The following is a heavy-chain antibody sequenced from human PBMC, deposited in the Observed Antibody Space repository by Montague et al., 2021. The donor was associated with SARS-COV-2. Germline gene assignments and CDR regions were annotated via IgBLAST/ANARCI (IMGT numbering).Heavy chain of an antibody. CDR3: ATQEDPSGWIPGPFDF. D-gene: IGHD6-19*01. J-gene: IGHJ4*02. CDR1: GGSISSSSYY. Sequence: SETLSLTCTVSGGSISSSSYYWAWIRQPPGKGLVWIGCIYYRGSTYYNPSLKSRVFISVDTTKNPLSLTLTSVAAADTAVYYCATQEDPSGWIPGPFDFWGQGTLVSVSS. CDR2: IYYRGST. V-gene: IGHV4-39*01.